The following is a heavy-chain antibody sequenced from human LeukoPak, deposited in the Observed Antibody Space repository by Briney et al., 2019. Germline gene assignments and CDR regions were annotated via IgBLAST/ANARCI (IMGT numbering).Heavy chain of an antibody. Sequence: GGSLRLSCAASGFTFENYGMSWVRQAPGKGLEWVSGIKGNGASTGYADSVKGRLTISRDNARKSLYLQMNSLRVEDTALYYCVRDLGYCSSTSCYADYWGQGTPVSVSS. CDR1: GFTFENYG. V-gene: IGHV3-20*04. CDR3: VRDLGYCSSTSCYADY. D-gene: IGHD2-2*01. J-gene: IGHJ4*02. CDR2: IKGNGAST.